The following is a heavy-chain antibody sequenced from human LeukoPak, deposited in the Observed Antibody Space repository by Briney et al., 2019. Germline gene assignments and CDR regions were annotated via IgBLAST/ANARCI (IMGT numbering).Heavy chain of an antibody. Sequence: ASVKVSCKASGYTFSSYDINWVRQATGQGLEWMGWMNPNSGNTGYAQKFQGRVTMTRNTSISTAYMELSSLRSDDTAVYYCAREPLLGNGMDVWGQGTTVTVSS. D-gene: IGHD3-16*01. CDR2: MNPNSGNT. CDR3: AREPLLGNGMDV. J-gene: IGHJ6*02. V-gene: IGHV1-8*01. CDR1: GYTFSSYD.